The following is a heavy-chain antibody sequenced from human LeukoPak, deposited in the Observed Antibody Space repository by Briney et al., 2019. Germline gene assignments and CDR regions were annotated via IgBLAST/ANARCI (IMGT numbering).Heavy chain of an antibody. D-gene: IGHD1-26*01. CDR1: GDSVSSNSAA. CDR3: ARDLSGVVGATRAWFDP. Sequence: SQTLSLTCAISGDSVSSNSAAWNWIRQSPSRGLEWLGSTYYRSKWHNDYAVSVKSRITINPDTSKNQFSLQLNSVTPEDTAVYYCARDLSGVVGATRAWFDPWGQGTLVTVSS. J-gene: IGHJ5*02. CDR2: TYYRSKWHN. V-gene: IGHV6-1*01.